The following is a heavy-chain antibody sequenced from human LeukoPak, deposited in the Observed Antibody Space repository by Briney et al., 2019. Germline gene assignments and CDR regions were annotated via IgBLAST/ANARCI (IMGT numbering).Heavy chain of an antibody. CDR2: INHSGST. CDR3: ARDETFSAVAGETTFDY. J-gene: IGHJ4*02. CDR1: GGSFSGYY. Sequence: PSETLSLTCAVYGGSFSGYYWSWIRQPPGKGLEWIGEINHSGSTNYNPSLKSRVTISVDTSKNQFSLKLSSVTAADTAVYYCARDETFSAVAGETTFDYWGQGTLVTVSS. D-gene: IGHD6-19*01. V-gene: IGHV4-34*01.